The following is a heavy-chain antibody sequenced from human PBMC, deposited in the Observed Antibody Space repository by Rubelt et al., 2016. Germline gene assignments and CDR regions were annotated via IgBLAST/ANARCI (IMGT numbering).Heavy chain of an antibody. J-gene: IGHJ3*02. V-gene: IGHV3-30*04. Sequence: QLVESGGGVVQPGKSLRLSCAASGFTFSSYAMHWVRQAPGKGLEWVAVISYDGSHKYYADSVKGRFTISRDNSKNTLYLQMNNLRAEDTAVYYCATEHGGNPIGNAFDIWGQGTVVTVSS. CDR3: ATEHGGNPIGNAFDI. D-gene: IGHD4-23*01. CDR1: GFTFSSYA. CDR2: ISYDGSHK.